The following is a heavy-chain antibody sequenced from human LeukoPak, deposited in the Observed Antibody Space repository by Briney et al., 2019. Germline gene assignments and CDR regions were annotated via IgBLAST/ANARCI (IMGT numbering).Heavy chain of an antibody. CDR2: ISGSGGST. Sequence: PGGSLRLSCAASGFTFSSYGMSWVRQAPGKGLEWVSAISGSGGSTYYADSVKGRFTISRDNSKNTLYLQMNSLRAEDTAVYYCAKDYTHFGYYDSSGYHFDALDIWGQGTMVTVSS. CDR1: GFTFSSYG. CDR3: AKDYTHFGYYDSSGYHFDALDI. V-gene: IGHV3-23*01. J-gene: IGHJ3*02. D-gene: IGHD3-22*01.